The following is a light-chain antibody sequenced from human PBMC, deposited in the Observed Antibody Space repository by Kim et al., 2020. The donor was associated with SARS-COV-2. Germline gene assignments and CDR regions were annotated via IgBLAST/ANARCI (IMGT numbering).Light chain of an antibody. Sequence: PGEPARITCGGNNIGSKSVHWYQQKPGQAPVLVVYDDSDRPSGIPERFSGSNSGNTATLTISRVEAGDEADYYCQVWDSSSDHPGVFGGGTQLTVL. CDR3: QVWDSSSDHPGV. CDR2: DDS. V-gene: IGLV3-21*02. CDR1: NIGSKS. J-gene: IGLJ2*01.